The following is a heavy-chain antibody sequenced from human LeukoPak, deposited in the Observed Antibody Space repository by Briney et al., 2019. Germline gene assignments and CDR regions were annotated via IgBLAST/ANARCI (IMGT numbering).Heavy chain of an antibody. D-gene: IGHD6-25*01. Sequence: PGGSLRLSCAASGFTFSSYAMSWVRQAPGKGLEWVSAISGSGGSKYYADSVKGRFTISRDNAKNTLYLQMNSLRAEDTAVYYCARLGSQGGVAALDYWGQGTLVTVSS. V-gene: IGHV3-23*01. J-gene: IGHJ4*02. CDR3: ARLGSQGGVAALDY. CDR2: ISGSGGSK. CDR1: GFTFSSYA.